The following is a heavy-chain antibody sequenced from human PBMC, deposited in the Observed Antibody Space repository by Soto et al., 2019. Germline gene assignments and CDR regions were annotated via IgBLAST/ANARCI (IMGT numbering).Heavy chain of an antibody. D-gene: IGHD1-7*01. CDR1: GFTFSSYG. CDR2: ISYDGSNK. Sequence: QVQLVESGGGVVQPGRSLRLSCAASGFTFSSYGMHWVRQAPGKGLEWVAVISYDGSNKYYADSVKGRFTVSRDNSKNTLYLQMNSVRAEDTAVYYCANLITGTTLAGYFDLWGRGTLVTVSS. J-gene: IGHJ2*01. CDR3: ANLITGTTLAGYFDL. V-gene: IGHV3-30*18.